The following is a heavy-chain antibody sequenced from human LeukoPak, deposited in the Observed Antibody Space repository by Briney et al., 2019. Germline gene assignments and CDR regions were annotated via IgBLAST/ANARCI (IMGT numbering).Heavy chain of an antibody. CDR2: ISSSSSTI. Sequence: GGSLRLSCTASGFTFSTYSMNWVRQAPGKGLEWVSYISSSSSTIYYADSVKGRFTISRDNAKNSLYLQMSNLRAEDTAVYFCARGGGLDVWGQGATVTVSS. CDR3: ARGGGLDV. CDR1: GFTFSTYS. V-gene: IGHV3-48*04. D-gene: IGHD3-16*01. J-gene: IGHJ6*02.